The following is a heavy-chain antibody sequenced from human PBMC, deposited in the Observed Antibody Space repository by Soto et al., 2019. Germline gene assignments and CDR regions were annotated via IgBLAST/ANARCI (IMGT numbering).Heavy chain of an antibody. J-gene: IGHJ5*01. D-gene: IGHD6-13*01. CDR2: ISYDGSNK. CDR3: VREPFEQKLARLGS. Sequence: GGSLRLSCAASGFTFSSYGMHWVRQAPDKGLEWVAVISYDGSNKYYADSVKGRFTISRDNSKNTLYLQMNSLRADDTVVYYCVREPFEQKLARLGSWGQGTLVTVSS. V-gene: IGHV3-30*03. CDR1: GFTFSSYG.